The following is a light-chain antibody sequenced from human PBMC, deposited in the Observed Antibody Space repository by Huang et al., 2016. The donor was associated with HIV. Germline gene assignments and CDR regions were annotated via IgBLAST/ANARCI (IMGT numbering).Light chain of an antibody. Sequence: DIQMTQSPSSLSASVGDRVTITCQASQDINNYLNWYQQKPGKAPKLLIYDASSVETGVPSRFSGSGSGTDFTFTISSLQSEDFGTDYCQQYDSLVTFGGGTKVAIK. V-gene: IGKV1-33*01. CDR1: QDINNY. CDR2: DAS. J-gene: IGKJ4*01. CDR3: QQYDSLVT.